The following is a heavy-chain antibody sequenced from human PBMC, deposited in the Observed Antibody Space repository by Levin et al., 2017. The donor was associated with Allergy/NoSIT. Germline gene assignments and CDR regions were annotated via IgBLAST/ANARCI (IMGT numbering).Heavy chain of an antibody. CDR2: ISGSGGST. J-gene: IGHJ2*01. Sequence: GGSLRLSCAASGFTFSSYAMSWVRQAPGKGLEWVSAISGSGGSTYYADSVKGRFTISRDNSKNTLYLQMNSLRAEDTAVYYCAKNPHDDSNFNRDWYFDLWGRGTLVTVSS. CDR1: GFTFSSYA. D-gene: IGHD4-11*01. V-gene: IGHV3-23*01. CDR3: AKNPHDDSNFNRDWYFDL.